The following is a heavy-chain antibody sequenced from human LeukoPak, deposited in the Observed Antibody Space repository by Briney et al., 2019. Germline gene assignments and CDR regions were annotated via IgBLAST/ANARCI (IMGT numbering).Heavy chain of an antibody. J-gene: IGHJ1*01. V-gene: IGHV3-23*01. CDR3: AKEGGWYEYH. D-gene: IGHD6-19*01. CDR1: GFTFTTYA. Sequence: GGSLRLSCAASGFTFTTYAISWVRQAPGKGLEWVSGISGSGGSTYYADYVKGRFTISRDNSKNTLYLQMNSLRAEDTAVYYCAKEGGWYEYHWGQGTLVTVSS. CDR2: ISGSGGST.